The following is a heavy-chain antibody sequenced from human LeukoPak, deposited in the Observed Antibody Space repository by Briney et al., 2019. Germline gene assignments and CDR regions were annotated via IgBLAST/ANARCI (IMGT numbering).Heavy chain of an antibody. D-gene: IGHD3-10*01. Sequence: PGGSLRLSCAASRFNFRRYVMHWVRQAPGKGVEWVAVISYDGSNKYYAGSVKGRFTISRDNSKNTLYLQMNSLRAEDTAVYYCAKDANYYGSGSYYFLDYWGQGTLVTVSS. CDR1: RFNFRRYV. J-gene: IGHJ4*02. CDR3: AKDANYYGSGSYYFLDY. CDR2: ISYDGSNK. V-gene: IGHV3-30*04.